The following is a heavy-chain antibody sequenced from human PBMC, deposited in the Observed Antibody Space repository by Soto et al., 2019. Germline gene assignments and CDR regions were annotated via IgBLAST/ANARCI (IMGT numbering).Heavy chain of an antibody. V-gene: IGHV3-23*01. D-gene: IGHD3-10*01. Sequence: GGSLRLSCAASGFTFSSYAVSWVRQAPGKGLGWVSAISGSGGSTYYADSVKGRFTISRDNSKNTLYLQMNSLRAEDTAVYYCAKEHRGITMVRGVLAYFDYWGQGTLVTVSS. CDR2: ISGSGGST. J-gene: IGHJ4*02. CDR3: AKEHRGITMVRGVLAYFDY. CDR1: GFTFSSYA.